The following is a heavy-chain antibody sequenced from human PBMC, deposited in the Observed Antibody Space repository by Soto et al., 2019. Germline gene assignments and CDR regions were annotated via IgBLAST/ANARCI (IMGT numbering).Heavy chain of an antibody. V-gene: IGHV4-59*01. CDR2: IYYSGST. D-gene: IGHD6-13*01. CDR3: ASGLAGTFDY. Sequence: QVPLQESGPGLVKPSETLSLTCTVSGGSISSYYWSWIRQPPGKGLEWIGYIYYSGSTNYNPSLKSRVTISVDTSKNQFSLKLSSVTAADTAVYYCASGLAGTFDYWGQGTLVTVSS. CDR1: GGSISSYY. J-gene: IGHJ4*02.